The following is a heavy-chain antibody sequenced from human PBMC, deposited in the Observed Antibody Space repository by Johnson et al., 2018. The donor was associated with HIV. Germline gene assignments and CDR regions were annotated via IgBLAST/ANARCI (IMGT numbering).Heavy chain of an antibody. J-gene: IGHJ3*02. Sequence: QVQLVESGGGVVQPGRSLRLSCAASGFTFSYYGIHWVRQAPGKGLEWVAVIGFTGDTSYPGSVKGRLTISREKAKISLYLQMNSLRAEDTAVYYCAKGVDYYDSSPADAFDIWGQGTMVTVSS. CDR3: AKGVDYYDSSPADAFDI. CDR2: IGFTGDT. CDR1: GFTFSYYG. D-gene: IGHD3-22*01. V-gene: IGHV3-33*03.